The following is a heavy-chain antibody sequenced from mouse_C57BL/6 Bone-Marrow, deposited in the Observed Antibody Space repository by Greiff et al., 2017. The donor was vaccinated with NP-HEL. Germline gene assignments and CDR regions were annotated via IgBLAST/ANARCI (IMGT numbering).Heavy chain of an antibody. D-gene: IGHD1-1*02. Sequence: EVQLQQSGPELVKPGASVKIPCKASGYTFTDYYMDWVKQSHGKSLEWIGDINPNNGGTIYNQKFKGKATLTVDKSSSTAYMELRSLTSEDTAVYYCARRAGGYYWYFDVWGKGTTVTVSS. CDR1: GYTFTDYY. CDR3: ARRAGGYYWYFDV. CDR2: INPNNGGT. V-gene: IGHV1-18*01. J-gene: IGHJ1*03.